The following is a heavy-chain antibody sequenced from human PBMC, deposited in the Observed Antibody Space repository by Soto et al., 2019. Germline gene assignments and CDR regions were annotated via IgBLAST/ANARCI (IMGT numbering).Heavy chain of an antibody. J-gene: IGHJ4*02. CDR2: ISGGGGST. D-gene: IGHD3-3*01. V-gene: IGHV3-23*01. CDR3: AKHRGDFWSGYYQGYYFDY. CDR1: GFTFSIYA. Sequence: GGSLRLSCAASGFTFSIYAMSWVRQAPGKGLEWVSAISGGGGSTYYADSVKGRFTISRDNSKNTLYLQMNSLRAEDTAVYYCAKHRGDFWSGYYQGYYFDYWGQGTLVTVSS.